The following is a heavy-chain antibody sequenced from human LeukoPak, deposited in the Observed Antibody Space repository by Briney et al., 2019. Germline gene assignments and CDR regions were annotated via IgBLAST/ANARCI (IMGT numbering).Heavy chain of an antibody. CDR3: VRHKVAGTGAFDI. CDR1: GGSISSSSYY. V-gene: IGHV4-39*01. J-gene: IGHJ3*02. CDR2: IYYSGST. Sequence: SETLSLTCTVSGGSISSSSYYWGWIRQSPGKGLEWIGSIYYSGSTYYNPSLKSRVTISVDTSKNQFSLKLSSVTAADTAVYYCVRHKVAGTGAFDIWGQGTMVTVSS. D-gene: IGHD6-13*01.